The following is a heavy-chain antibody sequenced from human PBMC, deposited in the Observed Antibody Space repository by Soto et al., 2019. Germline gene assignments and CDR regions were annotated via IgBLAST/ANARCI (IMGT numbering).Heavy chain of an antibody. Sequence: QSGGSLRLSCAASGFTFSTYAMTWVRQAPGKGLEWVSIISSSGDATYYLDSVKGRFTISRDNSRNTLNLQMHRLSAEVTAVYYRAKNGDFWIWGMDVWGQGTTVTVSS. CDR2: ISSSGDAT. J-gene: IGHJ6*02. CDR1: GFTFSTYA. D-gene: IGHD3-3*01. V-gene: IGHV3-23*01. CDR3: AKNGDFWIWGMDV.